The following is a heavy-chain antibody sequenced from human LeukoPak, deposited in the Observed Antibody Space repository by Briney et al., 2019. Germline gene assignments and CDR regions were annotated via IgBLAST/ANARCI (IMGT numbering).Heavy chain of an antibody. J-gene: IGHJ4*02. CDR1: GFTFSSSA. CDR2: ISGSGGST. D-gene: IGHD4-17*01. Sequence: GGSLRLSCAASGFTFSSSAMSWVRQAPGKGLEWVSAISGSGGSTYYADSVKGRFTISRDNSKNTLYLQMNSLRAEDTAVYYRANDPDYGGVRGYDYWGQGTLVTVSS. V-gene: IGHV3-23*01. CDR3: ANDPDYGGVRGYDY.